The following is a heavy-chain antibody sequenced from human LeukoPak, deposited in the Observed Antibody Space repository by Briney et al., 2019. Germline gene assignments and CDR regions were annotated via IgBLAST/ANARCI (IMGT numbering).Heavy chain of an antibody. CDR3: ARRTGYSSGWWAYYYYYMDV. CDR2: INHSGST. V-gene: IGHV4-34*01. D-gene: IGHD6-19*01. Sequence: SKTLSLTCAVYGGSFSGYYWSWIRQPPGKGLEWIGEINHSGSTNYNPSLKSRVTISVDTSKNQFSLKLSSVTAADTAVYYCARRTGYSSGWWAYYYYYMDVWGKGTTVTISS. J-gene: IGHJ6*03. CDR1: GGSFSGYY.